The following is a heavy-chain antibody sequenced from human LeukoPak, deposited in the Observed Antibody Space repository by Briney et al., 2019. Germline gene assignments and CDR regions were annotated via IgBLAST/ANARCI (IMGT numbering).Heavy chain of an antibody. CDR3: ARDRPGYCSSTSCSQHYFDY. V-gene: IGHV4-31*03. J-gene: IGHJ4*02. Sequence: SQTLSLTCTVSGGSISSGGYYWSWIRQHPGEGLEWIGYIYYSGSTYYNPSLKSRVTISVDTSKNQFSLKLSSVTAAGTAVYYCARDRPGYCSSTSCSQHYFDYWGQGTLVTVSS. D-gene: IGHD2-2*01. CDR2: IYYSGST. CDR1: GGSISSGGYY.